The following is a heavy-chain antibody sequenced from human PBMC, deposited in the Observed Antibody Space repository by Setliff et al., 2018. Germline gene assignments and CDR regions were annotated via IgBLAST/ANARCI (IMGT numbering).Heavy chain of an antibody. V-gene: IGHV7-4-1*02. CDR2: INTNTGNP. Sequence: GASVKVSCKASGYTFTRYAMNWVRQAPGQGLEWMGWINTNTGNPTYAQGFTGRFVFSLDTSVSTAYLQISSLKAEDTAVYYCARDSSDWSGFSRLVGVYYYYMDVWGKGTTVTVSS. J-gene: IGHJ6*03. CDR1: GYTFTRYA. D-gene: IGHD6-19*01. CDR3: ARDSSDWSGFSRLVGVYYYYMDV.